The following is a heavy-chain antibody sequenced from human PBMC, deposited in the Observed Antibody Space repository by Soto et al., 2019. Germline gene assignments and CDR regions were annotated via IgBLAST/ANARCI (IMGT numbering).Heavy chain of an antibody. CDR2: ISAYNGNT. V-gene: IGHV1-18*01. CDR3: ARSPYTMIVNPLDY. J-gene: IGHJ4*02. CDR1: GYTFTSYG. Sequence: GASVKVSCKASGYTFTSYGISWVRQAPGQGLEWMGWISAYNGNTNYAQKLQGRVTITADKSTSTAYMELSSLRSEDTAVYYCARSPYTMIVNPLDYWGQGTLVTVSS. D-gene: IGHD3-22*01.